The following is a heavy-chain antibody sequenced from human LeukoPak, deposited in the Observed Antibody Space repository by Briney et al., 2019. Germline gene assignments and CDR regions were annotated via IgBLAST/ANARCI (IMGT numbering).Heavy chain of an antibody. CDR3: ARNLLWFGDLLNWFDP. CDR1: GGSFSGYY. J-gene: IGHJ5*02. CDR2: INHSGST. V-gene: IGHV4-34*01. Sequence: SETLSLTCAVHGGSFSGYYWSWIRQPPGKGLEWIGEINHSGSTNYNPSLKSRVTISVDTSKNQFSLKLSSVTAADTAVYYCARNLLWFGDLLNWFDPWGQGTLVTVSS. D-gene: IGHD3-10*01.